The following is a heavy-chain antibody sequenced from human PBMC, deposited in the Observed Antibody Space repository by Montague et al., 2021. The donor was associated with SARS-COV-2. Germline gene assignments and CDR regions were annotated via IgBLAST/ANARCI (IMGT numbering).Heavy chain of an antibody. J-gene: IGHJ6*02. CDR1: RFTFSDFW. CDR2: IKHDGSEK. Sequence: SLRLSCAASRFTFSDFWMNWVRQAPGKGLEWVADIKHDGSEKSYVDSVKGRFTISRDNAKNSLYLQMNSLRAEDTAVYYCARGSTGWYAIFGHYGMDVWGQGTRSPSP. CDR3: ARGSTGWYAIFGHYGMDV. D-gene: IGHD6-19*01. V-gene: IGHV3-7*01.